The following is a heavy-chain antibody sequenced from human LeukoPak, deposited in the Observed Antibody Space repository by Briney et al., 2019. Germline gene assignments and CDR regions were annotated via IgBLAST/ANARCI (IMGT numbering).Heavy chain of an antibody. V-gene: IGHV3-9*01. CDR1: GFTFDIYA. J-gene: IGHJ4*02. CDR2: ISWNSGII. Sequence: GRSLRLSCAASGFTFDIYAMHWVRRAPGKGLEWVSGISWNSGIIDYADSVKGRFTISRDNAKNSLSLQMKSLRAEDTALYYCAKALPMAPFDYWGQGTLVTVSS. D-gene: IGHD3-10*01. CDR3: AKALPMAPFDY.